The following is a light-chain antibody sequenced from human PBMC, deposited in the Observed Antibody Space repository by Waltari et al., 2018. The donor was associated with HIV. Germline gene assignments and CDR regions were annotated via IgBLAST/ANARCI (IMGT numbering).Light chain of an antibody. Sequence: DIVMTQSPDSLALSLGERDTSTCVCSRSISYSWRNMDYLAWYQQKPGPSTQLHIYWASTRVSGVPDRFSGSGSGTDFTLTSDSLQSEDVAVYFWQQYYSTPPTFGRGTKVEIK. CDR3: QQYYSTPPT. J-gene: IGKJ1*01. V-gene: IGKV4-1*01. CDR2: WAS. CDR1: RSISYSWRNMDY.